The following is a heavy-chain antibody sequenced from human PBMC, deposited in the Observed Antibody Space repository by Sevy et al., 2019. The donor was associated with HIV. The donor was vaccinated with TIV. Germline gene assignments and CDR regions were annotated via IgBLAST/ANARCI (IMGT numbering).Heavy chain of an antibody. CDR3: TTKKDFWSGYFYFDY. CDR2: IKSNTDGGTT. CDR1: GFTFSKAW. V-gene: IGHV3-15*01. J-gene: IGHJ4*02. Sequence: GGSLRLSCAASGFTFSKAWMSWVRQAPGKGLEWVGRIKSNTDGGTTDYAEPVKGRFTISRDDSKNILYLQVNSLKTDDTAVYYCTTKKDFWSGYFYFDYWGQGTLVTVSS. D-gene: IGHD3-3*01.